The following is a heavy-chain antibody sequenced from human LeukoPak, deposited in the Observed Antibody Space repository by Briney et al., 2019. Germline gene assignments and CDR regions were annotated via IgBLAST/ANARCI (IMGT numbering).Heavy chain of an antibody. CDR3: ARGQYYDIVSGYYYYYYGMDV. V-gene: IGHV1-8*01. CDR2: MNPNSGNT. J-gene: IGHJ6*02. CDR1: GYTFTSYD. D-gene: IGHD3-9*01. Sequence: ASVKVSCKASGYTFTSYDINWVRQATGQGLEWMGWMNPNSGNTGYAQKFQGRVTMTRNTSISTACMELSSLRSEDTAVYYCARGQYYDIVSGYYYYYYGMDVWGQGTTVTVSS.